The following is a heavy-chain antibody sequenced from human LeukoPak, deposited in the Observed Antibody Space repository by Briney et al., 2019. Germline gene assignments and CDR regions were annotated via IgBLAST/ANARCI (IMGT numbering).Heavy chain of an antibody. CDR3: ARDRMATDS. V-gene: IGHV4-59*11. Sequence: SETLSLTCTVTGGSISSHYWSWIRQPPGKGLEWIGYIYYSGSTNYNPSLKSRVTISVDTSKNQFSLKLSSVTAADTAVCYCARDRMATDSWGQGTLVTVSS. D-gene: IGHD2-8*01. CDR2: IYYSGST. CDR1: GGSISSHY. J-gene: IGHJ4*02.